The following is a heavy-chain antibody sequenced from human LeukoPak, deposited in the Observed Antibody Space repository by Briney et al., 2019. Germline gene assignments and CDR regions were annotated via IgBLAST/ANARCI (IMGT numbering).Heavy chain of an antibody. CDR1: GFSFADEY. D-gene: IGHD3-9*01. V-gene: IGHV3-30-3*01. J-gene: IGHJ4*02. CDR2: ISYDGSNK. Sequence: GGSLRLSCAVSGFSFADEYMSWIRQAPGQGLEWVAVISYDGSNKYYADSVKGRFTISRDNSKNTLYLQMNSLRAEDTAVYYCARDHGDDILTGYYKAHGGLDYWGQGTLVTVSS. CDR3: ARDHGDDILTGYYKAHGGLDY.